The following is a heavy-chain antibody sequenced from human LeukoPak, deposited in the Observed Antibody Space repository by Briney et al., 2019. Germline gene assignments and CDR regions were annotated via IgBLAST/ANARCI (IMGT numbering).Heavy chain of an antibody. Sequence: PGGSLRLSCAASGFSFDDYAMNWVRQAPGKGLEWVANIKEDGSEIYYVASVKGRFTISRDNAKNSVFLQMNSLRVEDTAVYYCVRDIDLWGQGTLVTVSS. J-gene: IGHJ5*02. CDR2: IKEDGSEI. CDR1: GFSFDDYA. V-gene: IGHV3-7*01. CDR3: VRDIDL.